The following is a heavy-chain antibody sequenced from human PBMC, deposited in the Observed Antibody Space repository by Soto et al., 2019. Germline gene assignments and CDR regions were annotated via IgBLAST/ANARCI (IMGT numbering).Heavy chain of an antibody. CDR3: AKAISGTTGGMDV. J-gene: IGHJ6*02. Sequence: PGGSLRLSCAASGFTFSNNAMSWVRQAPGKGLEWVSSISASGVGTYYADSVKGRFTISRDNSKNTSFLQMNRLRAEDSAVYYCAKAISGTTGGMDVWGQGTTVTVSS. CDR2: ISASGVGT. CDR1: GFTFSNNA. V-gene: IGHV3-23*01. D-gene: IGHD1-20*01.